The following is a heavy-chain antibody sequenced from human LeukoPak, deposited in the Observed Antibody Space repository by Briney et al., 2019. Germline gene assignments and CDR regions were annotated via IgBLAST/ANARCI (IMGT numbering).Heavy chain of an antibody. CDR3: ARDSGFDY. CDR2: MRNDGSNK. V-gene: IGHV3-30*02. CDR1: GFTFSTYG. J-gene: IGHJ4*02. Sequence: PGGSLRLSCAASGFTFSTYGMHWVRQAPGKGLEWVAFMRNDGSNKYYADSVRGRFTISRDNSKNTLYLQMNSLRAEDTAVYYCARDSGFDYWGQGTLVTVSS.